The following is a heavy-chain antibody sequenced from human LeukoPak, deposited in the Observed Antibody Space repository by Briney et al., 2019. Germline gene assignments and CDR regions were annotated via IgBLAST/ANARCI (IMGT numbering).Heavy chain of an antibody. J-gene: IGHJ5*02. CDR2: IIPILGIA. V-gene: IGHV1-69*04. D-gene: IGHD6-13*01. Sequence: SVKVSCKASGGTFSSYVISWVRQAPGQGLEWMGRIIPILGIANYAQKFQGRVTITADKSTSTAYMELSSLRSEDTAVYYCAREGARIAAAGTRGWFDPWGQGTLVTVSS. CDR1: GGTFSSYV. CDR3: AREGARIAAAGTRGWFDP.